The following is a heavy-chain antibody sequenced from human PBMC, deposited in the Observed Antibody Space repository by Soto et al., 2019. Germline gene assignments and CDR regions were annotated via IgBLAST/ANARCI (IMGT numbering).Heavy chain of an antibody. CDR1: GGSVSSGSYY. J-gene: IGHJ4*02. CDR3: ASLTYYYDSSGYYYPNFDY. D-gene: IGHD3-22*01. CDR2: IYYSGST. V-gene: IGHV4-61*01. Sequence: SETLSLTCTVSGGSVSSGSYYWSWIRQPPGKGLEWIGYIYYSGSTNYNPSLKSRVTISVDTSKNQFSLKLSSVTAADTAVYYCASLTYYYDSSGYYYPNFDYWGQGTLVTVS.